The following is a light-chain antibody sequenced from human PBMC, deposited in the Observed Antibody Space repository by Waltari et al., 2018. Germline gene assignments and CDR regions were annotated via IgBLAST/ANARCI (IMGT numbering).Light chain of an antibody. J-gene: IGLJ1*01. Sequence: QSALTQPASVSGSPGQSITLSCTGTSRDVGAYNSLSWYQQHPGKAPKVVIFDVSYRPSGVSNRFSGSKSGNTASLTISGLQAEDEADCYCTSYTSSHSLVFGTGTRVTV. CDR3: TSYTSSHSLV. CDR1: SRDVGAYNS. CDR2: DVS. V-gene: IGLV2-14*03.